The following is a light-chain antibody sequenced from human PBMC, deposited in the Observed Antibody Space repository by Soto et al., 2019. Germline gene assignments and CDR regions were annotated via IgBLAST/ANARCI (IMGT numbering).Light chain of an antibody. CDR3: HQSYSSPPIT. V-gene: IGKV1-39*01. CDR1: QNIDNY. J-gene: IGKJ5*01. Sequence: DIPMTQSPSSLSASLGDTVTISCRASQNIDNYLHWYQQTPGKALKVLLYATSVLKDGVSSRFSGSGYGIDFTLTISNLQPEDFAFYYCHQSYSSPPITFGQGTRLDIK. CDR2: ATS.